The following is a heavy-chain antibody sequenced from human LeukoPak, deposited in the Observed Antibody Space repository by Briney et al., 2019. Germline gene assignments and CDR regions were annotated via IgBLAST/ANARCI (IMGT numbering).Heavy chain of an antibody. D-gene: IGHD6-13*01. CDR3: ARALAAAAGFPPDY. CDR1: GFTFSSYS. Sequence: GGSLRLSCAASGFTFSSYSMNWVRQAPGKGLEWVAVISSDGSNKYYADSVRGRFTISRDNSKTTLYLQMNSLRAEDRAVFYCARALAAAAGFPPDYWGQGTLVSVSS. CDR2: ISSDGSNK. J-gene: IGHJ4*02. V-gene: IGHV3-30*03.